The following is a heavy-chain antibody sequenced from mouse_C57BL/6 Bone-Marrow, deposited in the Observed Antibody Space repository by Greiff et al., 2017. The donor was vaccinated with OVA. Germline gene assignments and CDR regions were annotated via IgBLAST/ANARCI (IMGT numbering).Heavy chain of an antibody. CDR2: ISSGGSYT. CDR3: ARHLFYAMDY. V-gene: IGHV5-6*01. J-gene: IGHJ4*01. CDR1: GFTFSSYG. Sequence: EVNVVESGGDLVKPGGSLKLSCAASGFTFSSYGMSWVRQTPDKRLEWVATISSGGSYTYYPDSVKGRFTISRDNAKNTLYLQMSSLKSEDTAMYYCARHLFYAMDYWGQGTSVTVSS.